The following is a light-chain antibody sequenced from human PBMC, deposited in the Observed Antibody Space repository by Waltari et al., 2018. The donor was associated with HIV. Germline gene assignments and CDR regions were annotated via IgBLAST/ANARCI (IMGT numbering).Light chain of an antibody. J-gene: IGLJ2*01. CDR1: SGHSTYA. Sequence: QIVLTQSPSASASLGASVKLTCTLSSGHSTYAIAWLQRQPEKSPRFLMKLTSCVRHKKGDGIPHRFSGSSSGAERDLTISSLQSEDEADYYCQTWGIGIKVFGGGTKLTVL. V-gene: IGLV4-69*01. CDR2: LTSCVRH. CDR3: QTWGIGIKV.